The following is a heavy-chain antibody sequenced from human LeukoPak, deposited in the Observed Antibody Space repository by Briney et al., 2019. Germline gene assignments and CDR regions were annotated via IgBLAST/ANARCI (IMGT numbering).Heavy chain of an antibody. CDR3: AREHCSSSSCHLDY. V-gene: IGHV3-7*01. Sequence: GGSLRLSCAASGFTFSSYWMSWFRQAPGKGLEWVANIKQDGSEKYYVNSVRGRFSISRDNAKNSLYLQMNSLRAEDTAVYYCAREHCSSSSCHLDYWGQGTLVTVSS. D-gene: IGHD2-2*01. J-gene: IGHJ4*02. CDR1: GFTFSSYW. CDR2: IKQDGSEK.